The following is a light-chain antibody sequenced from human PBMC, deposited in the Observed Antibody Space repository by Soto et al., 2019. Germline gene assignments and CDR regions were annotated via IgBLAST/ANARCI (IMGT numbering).Light chain of an antibody. CDR3: LLSYSGDHDV. Sequence: QAVVTQEPSLTVSPGGTVTLTCGSSTGAVTSGHYPYWFQQKPGQAPRTLIYDTSNKHSWTPARFSGSLLGGKAALTLSGAQPEDEAEYYCLLSYSGDHDVFGGGTQLTVL. J-gene: IGLJ7*01. V-gene: IGLV7-46*01. CDR2: DTS. CDR1: TGAVTSGHY.